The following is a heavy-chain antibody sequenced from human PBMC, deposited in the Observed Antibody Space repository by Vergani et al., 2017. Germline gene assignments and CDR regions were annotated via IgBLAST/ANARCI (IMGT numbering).Heavy chain of an antibody. V-gene: IGHV1-46*01. CDR3: AIVSRYCRSTSCYVWRDWFDP. Sequence: QVQLVQSGAEVKKPGASVKVSCKASGYTFTSYYMHWVRQAPGQGLEWMGIINPSGGSTSYAQKFQGRVTMTRDTSTSTVYMVLSSLRSEDTAVYYCAIVSRYCRSTSCYVWRDWFDPWGQGTLVTVSS. CDR1: GYTFTSYY. D-gene: IGHD2-2*01. CDR2: INPSGGST. J-gene: IGHJ5*02.